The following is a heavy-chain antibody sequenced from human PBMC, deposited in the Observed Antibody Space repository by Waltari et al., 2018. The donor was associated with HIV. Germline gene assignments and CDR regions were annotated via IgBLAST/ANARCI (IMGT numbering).Heavy chain of an antibody. CDR2: LNDDGSSR. CDR3: ARASHYIEFSTFDGDYYFDV. D-gene: IGHD2-15*01. CDR1: GVSVSKHW. V-gene: IGHV3-74*01. J-gene: IGHJ4*02. Sequence: VQLVESGGGSIKTGGSLRLSCTDSGVSVSKHWMDGVRQGPGKGLVWVPRLNDDGSSRNCADAVEGRFVISRGNARNTVYLQLNSLRVEDTAMYFCARASHYIEFSTFDGDYYFDVWGRGTRVAVSS.